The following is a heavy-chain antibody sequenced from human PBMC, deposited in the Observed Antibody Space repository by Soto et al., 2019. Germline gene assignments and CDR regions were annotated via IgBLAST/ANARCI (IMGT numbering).Heavy chain of an antibody. CDR2: IGSRNTYI. V-gene: IGHV3-21*06. CDR3: ARIFSPYQRGGVDY. CDR1: GFTFSSYT. J-gene: IGHJ4*02. D-gene: IGHD2-21*01. Sequence: EVQLVESGGGLVKPGGSLRLSCTASGFTFSSYTMNWVRQAPGKGLEWVSYIGSRNTYIYYADSVKGRFTISRDSARNSLFLQMNSLRVEDTAVYYCARIFSPYQRGGVDYWGQGTLVTVSS.